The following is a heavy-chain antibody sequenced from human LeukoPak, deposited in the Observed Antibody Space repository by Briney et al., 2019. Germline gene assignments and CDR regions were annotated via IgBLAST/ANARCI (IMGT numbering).Heavy chain of an antibody. CDR1: GFSFSSYD. D-gene: IGHD2-21*02. CDR3: AKGVVAWCDGDCYSRTALGY. V-gene: IGHV3-30*18. Sequence: PGGSLRLSCAASGFSFSSYDMHWVRQVPGKGLEWVAVISFDGSNQYYGDSVKGRCTIARDNSKNTLLLHMDSLRPDDTALYYCAKGVVAWCDGDCYSRTALGYWGPGTLVTVSS. CDR2: ISFDGSNQ. J-gene: IGHJ4*02.